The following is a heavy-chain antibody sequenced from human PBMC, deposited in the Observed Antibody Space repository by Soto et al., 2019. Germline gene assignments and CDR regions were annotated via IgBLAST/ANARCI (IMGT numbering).Heavy chain of an antibody. J-gene: IGHJ4*02. CDR3: ATDMSGGSSWYEFDS. D-gene: IGHD6-13*01. V-gene: IGHV4-59*01. CDR1: GDSIRSSY. Sequence: SETLSLTCTVSGDSIRSSYWSWVRQPPGRGLEWIGYVYHTGTTNSNPSLKSRVTISPDSSKNLFSLKLISVTPADTAGYFCATDMSGGSSWYEFDSWGPGTLVTVSS. CDR2: VYHTGTT.